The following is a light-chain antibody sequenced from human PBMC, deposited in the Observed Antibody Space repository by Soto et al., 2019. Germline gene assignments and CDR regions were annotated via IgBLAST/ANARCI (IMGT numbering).Light chain of an antibody. Sequence: DFQVTQSPSSLSASVGDRVTITCRASQSVNDYLNWYQQRPGKAPRLLIYAASTLHSGVPSRFSGSGFGTDFTLTISSLQPEDFATYYCQQSYSTFRTFGQGTKVEIK. J-gene: IGKJ1*01. CDR1: QSVNDY. CDR2: AAS. V-gene: IGKV1-39*01. CDR3: QQSYSTFRT.